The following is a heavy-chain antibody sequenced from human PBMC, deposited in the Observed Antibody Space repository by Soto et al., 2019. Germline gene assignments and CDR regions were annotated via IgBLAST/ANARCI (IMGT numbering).Heavy chain of an antibody. Sequence: SETLSLTCAVSGGSFTSNNWWTWVRQPPGQGLEWIGEIYRTGSTNYNPSLKSRVTISLDKSENQFSLKVTSLTAADTAVYYCASRDPGTSVDHWGQGTLVTVSS. V-gene: IGHV4-4*02. D-gene: IGHD1-7*01. CDR3: ASRDPGTSVDH. CDR2: IYRTGST. J-gene: IGHJ5*02. CDR1: GGSFTSNNW.